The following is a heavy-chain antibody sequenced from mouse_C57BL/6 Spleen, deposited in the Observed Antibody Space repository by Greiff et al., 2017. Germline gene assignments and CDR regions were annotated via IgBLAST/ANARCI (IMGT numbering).Heavy chain of an antibody. V-gene: IGHV1-75*01. J-gene: IGHJ4*01. CDR1: GYTFTDYY. CDR3: ARGKGAMDY. Sequence: VQLQQSGPELVKPGASVKISCKASGYTFTDYYINWVKQRPGQGLEWIGWIFPGSGSTYYNEKLKGKATLTVDKSSSTAYILLSSLTSEDSAVYFCARGKGAMDYWGQGTSVTVSS. CDR2: IFPGSGST.